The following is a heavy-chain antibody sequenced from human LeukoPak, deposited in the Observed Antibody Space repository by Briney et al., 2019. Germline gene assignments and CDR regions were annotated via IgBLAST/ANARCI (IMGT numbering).Heavy chain of an antibody. V-gene: IGHV4-4*07. CDR3: ARVGSGYDFFDY. D-gene: IGHD3/OR15-3a*01. J-gene: IGHJ4*02. Sequence: SDTLSLTCTVSGGAISGYYWSWIRQPAGKGLEWLGRVYSSGSTKYNPSLESRVTMSVDTSKNQFSLKLNFVTAADTAVYYCARVGSGYDFFDYWGQGTLVTVSS. CDR2: VYSSGST. CDR1: GGAISGYY.